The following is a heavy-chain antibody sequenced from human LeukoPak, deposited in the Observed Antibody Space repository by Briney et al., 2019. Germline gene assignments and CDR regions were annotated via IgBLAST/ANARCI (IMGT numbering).Heavy chain of an antibody. CDR3: TSMDIVVVPAANPTWFDP. V-gene: IGHV3-30*03. J-gene: IGHJ5*02. CDR1: GFTFSSYG. Sequence: GGSLRLSCAASGFTFSSYGMHWVRQAPGKGLEWVAVLSYDGSNKYYADSVKGRFTISRDNSKNTLYLQMNSLRAEDTAVYYCTSMDIVVVPAANPTWFDPWGQGTLVTVSS. D-gene: IGHD2-2*03. CDR2: LSYDGSNK.